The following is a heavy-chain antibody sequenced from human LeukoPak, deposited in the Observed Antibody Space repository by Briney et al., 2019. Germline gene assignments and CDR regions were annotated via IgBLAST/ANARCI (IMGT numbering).Heavy chain of an antibody. Sequence: RPGGSLRLSCAASGFTFSSYSMNWVRQAPGKGLEWIGEINHSGSTNYNPSLKSRVTISVDTSKNQFSLKLSSVTAADTAVYYCARGALYYFGDPWFDPWGQGTLVTVSS. CDR2: INHSGST. CDR3: ARGALYYFGDPWFDP. V-gene: IGHV4-34*01. D-gene: IGHD2-8*01. CDR1: GFTFSSYS. J-gene: IGHJ5*02.